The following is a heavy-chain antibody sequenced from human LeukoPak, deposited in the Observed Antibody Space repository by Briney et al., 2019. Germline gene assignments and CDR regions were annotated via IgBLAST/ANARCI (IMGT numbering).Heavy chain of an antibody. Sequence: PSETLSLTCTVSGGSISSYYWSWIRQPPGKGLEWIGYIYYSGSTNYSPSLKSRVTVSVDTSKNQFSLKLRSVTAADTAVYYCARLGGLRYDAFDIWGQGTMVTVSS. CDR2: IYYSGST. CDR1: GGSISSYY. J-gene: IGHJ3*02. CDR3: ARLGGLRYDAFDI. D-gene: IGHD3-9*01. V-gene: IGHV4-59*08.